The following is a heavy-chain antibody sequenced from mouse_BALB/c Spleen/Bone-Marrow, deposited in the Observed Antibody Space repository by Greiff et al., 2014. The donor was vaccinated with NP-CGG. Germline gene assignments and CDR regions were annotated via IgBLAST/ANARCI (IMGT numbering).Heavy chain of an antibody. CDR3: TRNWDDYFDY. V-gene: IGHV1-15*01. Sequence: VNLVESGAELVRPGASVTLSCKASGYTFTDYEIHWVKQTPVHGLEWIGAIDPETGGNAYNQKFKGKATLTADKSSSTAYMELRSLTPEDSAVYYCTRNWDDYFDYWGLGTTLTVSS. D-gene: IGHD4-1*01. CDR2: IDPETGGN. CDR1: GYTFTDYE. J-gene: IGHJ2*01.